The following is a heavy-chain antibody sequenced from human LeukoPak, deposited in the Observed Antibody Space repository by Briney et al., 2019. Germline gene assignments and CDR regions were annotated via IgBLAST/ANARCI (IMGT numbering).Heavy chain of an antibody. CDR2: ISSSSSYI. CDR1: GFTFSTYS. Sequence: GGSLRLSCAASGFTFSTYSMNWVRQAPGKGLEWVSSISSSSSYIYYADSVKGRFTISRDNAKKSVYLQVNSLRAEDTAVYYCARAYSERYGLGYYYMDVWGKGTTVTISS. J-gene: IGHJ6*03. V-gene: IGHV3-21*01. CDR3: ARAYSERYGLGYYYMDV. D-gene: IGHD1-26*01.